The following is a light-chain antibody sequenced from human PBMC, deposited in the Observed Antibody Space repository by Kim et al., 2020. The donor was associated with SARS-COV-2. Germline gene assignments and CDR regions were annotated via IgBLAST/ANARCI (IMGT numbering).Light chain of an antibody. V-gene: IGLV1-51*01. CDR1: SPNIGDNV. CDR3: RTWDSSLTGRV. J-gene: IGLJ3*02. Sequence: GEKVTISCSGSSPNIGDNVVAWYQQVPGTAPKLLIYDNDKRPSGIPDRFSGSKSDTSATLDITGLQAGDEADYYCRTWDSSLTGRVFGGGTQLTVL. CDR2: DND.